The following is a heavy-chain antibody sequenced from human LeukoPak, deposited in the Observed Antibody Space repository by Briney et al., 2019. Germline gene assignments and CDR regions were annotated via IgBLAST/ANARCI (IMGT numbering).Heavy chain of an antibody. D-gene: IGHD2-8*02. CDR1: GFTFNSYA. CDR2: IWYDGSNK. J-gene: IGHJ4*02. CDR3: ARDERGYCYTGAFFGAIDF. V-gene: IGHV3-33*01. Sequence: PGGSLRLSCAASGFTFNSYAMHWVRQAPGKGLEWVAFIWYDGSNKYYADSVKGRFTASRDNSKNTVYLQMNSLRAEDTAVYYCARDERGYCYTGAFFGAIDFWGQGTLVTVSS.